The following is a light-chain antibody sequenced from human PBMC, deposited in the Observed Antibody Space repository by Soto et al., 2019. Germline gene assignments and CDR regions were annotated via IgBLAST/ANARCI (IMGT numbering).Light chain of an antibody. CDR2: GAS. V-gene: IGKV3-15*01. CDR1: QGVSRK. J-gene: IGKJ4*01. Sequence: DIVMTQSPATLSVAPGERVTFSCRASQGVSRKLAWYQHKPGQAPRLLISGASTGATGIPARFSGSGSGTEFTLTISSLKSEDCAIYYCQQYHTWPITFGGGTKVEIK. CDR3: QQYHTWPIT.